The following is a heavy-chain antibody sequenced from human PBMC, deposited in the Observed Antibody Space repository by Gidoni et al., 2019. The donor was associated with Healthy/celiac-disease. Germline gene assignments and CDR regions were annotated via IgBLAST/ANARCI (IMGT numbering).Heavy chain of an antibody. J-gene: IGHJ3*02. D-gene: IGHD5-18*01. V-gene: IGHV3-74*01. CDR3: ARGGYSYGYGPPPDYYMTPPNAFDI. Sequence: EVQLVESGGGLVQPGGSLRLSCAADEFTFSSYGTHWVRQAPGKGLGWVSRINSDGSSTSYADSLKGLFTISRDNAKTTLYLQMNSLRAEDTAVYYCARGGYSYGYGPPPDYYMTPPNAFDIWGQGKMVTVFS. CDR1: EFTFSSYG. CDR2: INSDGSST.